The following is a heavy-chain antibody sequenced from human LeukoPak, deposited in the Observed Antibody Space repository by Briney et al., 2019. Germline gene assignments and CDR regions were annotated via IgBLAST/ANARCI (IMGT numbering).Heavy chain of an antibody. J-gene: IGHJ3*02. Sequence: PSETLSLTCTVSGGSISSYYWSWIRQPPGKGLEWIGYTYYSGSTNYNPSLKSRVTISVDTSKNQFSLKLSSVTAADTAVYYCARSDRKRGGAFDIWGQGTMVTVSS. CDR2: TYYSGST. CDR3: ARSDRKRGGAFDI. CDR1: GGSISSYY. D-gene: IGHD2-15*01. V-gene: IGHV4-59*01.